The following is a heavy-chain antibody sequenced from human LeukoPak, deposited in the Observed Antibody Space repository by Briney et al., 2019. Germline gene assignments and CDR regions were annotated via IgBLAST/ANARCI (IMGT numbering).Heavy chain of an antibody. D-gene: IGHD2-2*02. V-gene: IGHV1-2*02. CDR2: INPNSGGT. J-gene: IGHJ3*02. CDR1: GYTFTSYA. CDR3: ARERGYCSSSSCYTSDAFDM. Sequence: ASVKVSCKASGYTFTSYAISWVRQAPGQGLEWMGWINPNSGGTKYAQSFQGRVTMTRDTSINTAYMDLSRLRSDDTAVYFCARERGYCSSSSCYTSDAFDMWGQGTMVTVSS.